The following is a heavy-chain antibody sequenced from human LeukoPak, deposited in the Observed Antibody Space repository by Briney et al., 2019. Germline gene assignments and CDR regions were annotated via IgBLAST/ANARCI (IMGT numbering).Heavy chain of an antibody. CDR2: IYYSGST. Sequence: PSETLSLTCTVSGGSISSGDYYWSWIRQPPGKGLEWIGYIYYSGSTYYNPSLKSRVTISVDTSKNQFSLKLSFVTAADTAVYYCARGVGLTKPPIWGQGTMVTVSS. CDR1: GGSISSGDYY. J-gene: IGHJ3*02. D-gene: IGHD1-26*01. V-gene: IGHV4-30-4*08. CDR3: ARGVGLTKPPI.